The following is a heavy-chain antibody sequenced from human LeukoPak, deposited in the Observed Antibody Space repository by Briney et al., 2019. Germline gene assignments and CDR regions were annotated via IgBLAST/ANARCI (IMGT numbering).Heavy chain of an antibody. CDR2: INHSGST. V-gene: IGHV4-34*01. D-gene: IGHD6-13*01. Sequence: SETLSLTCAVYGGSFSGYYWSWIRQPPGKGLEWIGEINHSGSTNYNPSLKSRVTISVDTSKNQLSLKLSSVTAADTAVYYCARGYSSSWSRGYYFDYWGQGTLVTVSS. J-gene: IGHJ4*02. CDR3: ARGYSSSWSRGYYFDY. CDR1: GGSFSGYY.